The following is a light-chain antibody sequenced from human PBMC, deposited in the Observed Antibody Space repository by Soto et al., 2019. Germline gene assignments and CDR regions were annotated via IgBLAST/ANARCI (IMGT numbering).Light chain of an antibody. CDR2: GAS. V-gene: IGKV3-15*01. Sequence: EIVMTQSRATLSVSPGERATLSCRASQSVSSNLAWFQQKPGQAPRLLIYGASTRATGIPARFSGSGSGTEFTLTNSSLQSEDFAVYYCQQCKDWQLTFGGGNKVDIK. CDR3: QQCKDWQLT. J-gene: IGKJ4*01. CDR1: QSVSSN.